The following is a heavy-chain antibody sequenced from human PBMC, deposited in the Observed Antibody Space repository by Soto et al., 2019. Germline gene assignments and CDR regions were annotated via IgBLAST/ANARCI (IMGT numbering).Heavy chain of an antibody. V-gene: IGHV6-1*01. CDR2: TYYRSKWYN. CDR3: ARDLGMGNIAARPYYFDY. J-gene: IGHJ4*02. D-gene: IGHD6-13*01. CDR1: GDSVSSNSAA. Sequence: SQTLSLTCAISGDSVSSNSAAWNWIRQSPSRGLEWLGRTYYRSKWYNDYAVSVKSRITINPDTSKNQFSLQLNSVTPEDTAVYYCARDLGMGNIAARPYYFDYWGQGTRVTVSS.